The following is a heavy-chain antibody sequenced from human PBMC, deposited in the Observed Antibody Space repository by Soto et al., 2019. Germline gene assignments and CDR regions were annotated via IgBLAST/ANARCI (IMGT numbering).Heavy chain of an antibody. CDR1: GVTCSSYG. D-gene: IGHD6-13*01. Sequence: GGSLRLSWAASGVTCSSYGMHWVRQAPGKGLEWVAVIWYDGSNKYYPDSVKGRFAISRDNSKNTLYLQMNSLSAEDTAVYYCARAQGTAARVPYYHHGTAVRGHGTTVPVSS. J-gene: IGHJ6*02. V-gene: IGHV3-33*01. CDR2: IWYDGSNK. CDR3: ARAQGTAARVPYYHHGTAV.